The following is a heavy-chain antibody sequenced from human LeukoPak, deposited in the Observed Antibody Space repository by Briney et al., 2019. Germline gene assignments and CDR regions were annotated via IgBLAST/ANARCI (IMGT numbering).Heavy chain of an antibody. D-gene: IGHD3-16*01. Sequence: GGSLRLSCAASGFTFSSYATSWVRQAPGKGLEWVSAISGSGGSTYYADSVKGRFTNSRDNSKNTLYLQMNSLRAEDTAVYYCAMGGDYFDYWGQGTLVTVSS. CDR1: GFTFSSYA. J-gene: IGHJ4*02. CDR3: AMGGDYFDY. V-gene: IGHV3-23*01. CDR2: ISGSGGST.